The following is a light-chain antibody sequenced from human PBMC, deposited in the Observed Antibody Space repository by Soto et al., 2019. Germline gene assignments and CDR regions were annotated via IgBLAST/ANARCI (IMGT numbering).Light chain of an antibody. Sequence: DLQMTQSPSTLSASVGARVTITFRASQSITGWLAWFQQKPGKAPKLLISKSSNLESGVPSRFSGSGSGTEFTLTISGLQPDDFATYYYHQYNPYSPWTFGQGTKVEIK. J-gene: IGKJ1*01. V-gene: IGKV1-5*03. CDR1: QSITGW. CDR2: KSS. CDR3: HQYNPYSPWT.